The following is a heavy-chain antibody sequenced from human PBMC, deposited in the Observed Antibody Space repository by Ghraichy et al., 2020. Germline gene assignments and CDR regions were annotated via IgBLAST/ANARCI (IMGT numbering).Heavy chain of an antibody. D-gene: IGHD3-3*01. CDR1: GFTLSSRT. CDR3: ARGYDFYTLVV. Sequence: GGSLRLSCAASGFTLSSRTMHWVRQAPGKGLEWVAVTSSDEKRKQYAESVKGRFTISRDNSKNTLYLQMDSLRPEDTAIYYCARGYDFYTLVVWGQGTTATVSS. V-gene: IGHV3-30*01. J-gene: IGHJ6*02. CDR2: TSSDEKRK.